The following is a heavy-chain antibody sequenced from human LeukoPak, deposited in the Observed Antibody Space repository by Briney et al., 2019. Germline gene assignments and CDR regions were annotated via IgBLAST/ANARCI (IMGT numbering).Heavy chain of an antibody. CDR1: GYTFIDYS. CDR3: AKGGGGDYFSWSDP. J-gene: IGHJ5*02. Sequence: GASVKVSCKASGYTFIDYSIYWVRQAPGQGLEWMGWINPNSGGTNYAQKFQGRVTMTRDTSVNTAHMELSRLTSDDTAVYYCAKGGGGDYFSWSDPWGQGILVTVSS. D-gene: IGHD2-21*02. CDR2: INPNSGGT. V-gene: IGHV1-2*02.